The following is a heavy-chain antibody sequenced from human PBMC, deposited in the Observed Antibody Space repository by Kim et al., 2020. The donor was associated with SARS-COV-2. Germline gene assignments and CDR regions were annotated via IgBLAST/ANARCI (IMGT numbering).Heavy chain of an antibody. CDR2: INPNSGGT. CDR3: ARADYSSSWSFPNF. J-gene: IGHJ4*02. D-gene: IGHD6-13*01. CDR1: GYTFTGYY. V-gene: IGHV1-2*06. Sequence: ASVKVSCKASGYTFTGYYMHWVRQAPGQGLEWMGRINPNSGGTNYAQKFQGRVTMTRDTSISTAYMELRRLRSDDTAVYYCARADYSSSWSFPNFWGQGTLVSVSS.